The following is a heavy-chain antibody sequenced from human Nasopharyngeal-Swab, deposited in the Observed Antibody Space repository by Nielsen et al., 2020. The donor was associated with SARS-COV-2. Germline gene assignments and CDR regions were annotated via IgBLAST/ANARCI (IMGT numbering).Heavy chain of an antibody. D-gene: IGHD6-19*01. CDR2: ISYDGSNK. CDR3: ARDRGIAVAGNYYYYGMDV. J-gene: IGHJ6*02. CDR1: GFTFSSYA. Sequence: GGSLRLSCAASGFTFSSYAMHWVRQAPGKGLEWVAVISYDGSNKYYADSVKGRFTISRDSSKNTLYLQMNSLRAEDMAVYYCARDRGIAVAGNYYYYGMDVWGQGTTVTVSS. V-gene: IGHV3-30-3*01.